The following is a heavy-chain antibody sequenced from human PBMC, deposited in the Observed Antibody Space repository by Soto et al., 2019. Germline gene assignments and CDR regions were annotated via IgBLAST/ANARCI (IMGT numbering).Heavy chain of an antibody. CDR1: GFSLTTRGVG. CDR2: IYWDDDE. V-gene: IGHV2-5*02. D-gene: IGHD5-18*01. Sequence: QITLKESGPTLVKPTQTLTLTCTFSGFSLTTRGVGVGWIRQPPGKALEWLALIYWDDDEGYSPSLKSRLTITKDTSKHQVVLIMTNMDPVDTATYYCAHRPRGYSYHFDYWGQGTLVTVSS. CDR3: AHRPRGYSYHFDY. J-gene: IGHJ4*02.